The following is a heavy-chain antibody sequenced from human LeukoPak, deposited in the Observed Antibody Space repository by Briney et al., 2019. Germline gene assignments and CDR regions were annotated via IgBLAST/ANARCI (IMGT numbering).Heavy chain of an antibody. Sequence: SGGSLRLSCAASGFTFSDYDMLWVRQPAGKGLEWVAAIGTAGDTYYTGSVKGRFTISRENAKNSLYLQMNSLRAGDTAVYYCARVAKERVGGVYYFDYWGQGTLVTVSS. CDR1: GFTFSDYD. D-gene: IGHD1-1*01. V-gene: IGHV3-13*01. CDR2: IGTAGDT. CDR3: ARVAKERVGGVYYFDY. J-gene: IGHJ4*02.